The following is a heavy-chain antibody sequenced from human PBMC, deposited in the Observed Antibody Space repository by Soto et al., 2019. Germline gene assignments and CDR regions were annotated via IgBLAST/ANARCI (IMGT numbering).Heavy chain of an antibody. CDR1: GGTFSSYA. CDR2: IIPIFGTA. V-gene: IGHV1-69*01. CDR3: ARDLLGYCTNGVCPNWFDP. D-gene: IGHD2-8*01. J-gene: IGHJ5*02. Sequence: QVQLVQSGAEVKKPGSSVKVSCKASGGTFSSYAISWVRQAPGQGLEWMGGIIPIFGTANYAQKFQGRVTITADESTSTAYMGLSSLRSEDTAVYYCARDLLGYCTNGVCPNWFDPWGQGTLVTVSS.